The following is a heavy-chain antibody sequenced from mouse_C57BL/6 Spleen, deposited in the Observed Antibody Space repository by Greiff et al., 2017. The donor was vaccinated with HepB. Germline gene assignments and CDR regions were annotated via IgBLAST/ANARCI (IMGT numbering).Heavy chain of an antibody. CDR2: IIPYNGGT. CDR3: ARGGNSLYYFDY. V-gene: IGHV1-19*01. CDR1: GYTFTDYY. Sequence: LVKPGASVKMSCKASGYTFTDYYMNWGKKSHGKSLEWTGVIIPYNGGTSYNQKFKGKATLTVDKSSSTAYMELNSLTSEDSAVYYCARGGNSLYYFDYWGQGTTLTVSS. D-gene: IGHD2-1*01. J-gene: IGHJ2*01.